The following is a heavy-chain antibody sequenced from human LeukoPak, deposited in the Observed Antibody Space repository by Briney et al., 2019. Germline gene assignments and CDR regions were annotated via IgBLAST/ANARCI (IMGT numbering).Heavy chain of an antibody. CDR2: ISYDGSNK. CDR1: KFTFSNYA. V-gene: IGHV3-30-3*01. D-gene: IGHD6-19*01. Sequence: GGSLRLSCAASKFTFSNYAMHWVRQAPGKGLEWVAVISYDGSNKYYADSVKGRFTISRDNSKNTLYLQMNSLRAEDTAVYYCSKGYSSGWSYYYYAMDVWGQGATVTVSS. CDR3: SKGYSSGWSYYYYAMDV. J-gene: IGHJ6*02.